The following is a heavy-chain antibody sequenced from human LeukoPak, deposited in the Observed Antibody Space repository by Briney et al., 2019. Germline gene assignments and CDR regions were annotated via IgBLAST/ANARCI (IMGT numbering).Heavy chain of an antibody. CDR1: GGSISSYY. J-gene: IGHJ4*02. CDR3: ARVRGYNSIDY. D-gene: IGHD5-24*01. Sequence: PSETLSLTCTVSGGSISSYYWSWIRQPPGKGLEWIGYIYYSGSTNYNPSLKSRVTISVDTSKNRFSLKLRSVTAADTAVYYCARVRGYNSIDYWGQGTLVTVSS. V-gene: IGHV4-59*01. CDR2: IYYSGST.